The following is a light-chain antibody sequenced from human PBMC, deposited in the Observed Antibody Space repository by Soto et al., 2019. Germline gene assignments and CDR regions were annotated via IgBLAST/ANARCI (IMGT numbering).Light chain of an antibody. CDR3: QQYNNWLT. J-gene: IGKJ4*01. CDR1: QSVSTN. Sequence: EIVMTQSPATLSVTRGERATLSCRASQSVSTNLAWYQQKPGQAPSLLMYGASTRATGIPARFSGSGSGTEFTLTISSLQSEDFAVYYCQQYNNWLTFGGGTKVDI. CDR2: GAS. V-gene: IGKV3D-15*01.